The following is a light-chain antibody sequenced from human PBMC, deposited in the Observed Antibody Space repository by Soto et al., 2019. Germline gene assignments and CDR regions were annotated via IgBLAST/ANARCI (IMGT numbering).Light chain of an antibody. CDR3: PPRRNWPRLA. Sequence: IGFPQSPDTLSLSRGERATLSCRASQSVSTYLAWYQQKPRQAPRLLIYDASNGATGIPARFTGSGSGTDFTLTISRLEPVDFGLYYSPPRRNWPRLAFGGGRKVDIK. CDR2: DAS. CDR1: QSVSTY. J-gene: IGKJ4*01. V-gene: IGKV3-11*01.